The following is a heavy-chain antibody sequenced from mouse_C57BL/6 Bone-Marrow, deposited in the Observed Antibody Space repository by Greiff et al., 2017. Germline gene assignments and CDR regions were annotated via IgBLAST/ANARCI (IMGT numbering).Heavy chain of an antibody. J-gene: IGHJ3*01. CDR1: GYTFTSYW. D-gene: IGHD1-1*02. CDR2: IYPGSGST. CDR3: ASSGGYGLGWFDD. V-gene: IGHV1-55*01. Sequence: QVQLQQPGAELVKPGASVKMSCKASGYTFTSYWITWVKQRPGQGLEWIGDIYPGSGSTNYNEKFKSKATLTVDTSSSTAYMQLSSLTSEDSAVYYCASSGGYGLGWFDDWGSGTLGTVSA.